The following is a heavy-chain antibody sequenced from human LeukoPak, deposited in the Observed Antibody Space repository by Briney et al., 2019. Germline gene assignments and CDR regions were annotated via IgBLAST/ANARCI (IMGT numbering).Heavy chain of an antibody. CDR1: GGTFSSYA. CDR2: IIPIFGTA. V-gene: IGHV1-69*13. D-gene: IGHD3-10*01. CDR3: AGNNYYGSGSSDY. Sequence: SVKVSCKASGGTFSSYAISWVRQAPGQGLEWMGGIIPIFGTANYAQKFQGRVTITADESTSTAYMELSSLRSEDTAVYYCAGNNYYGSGSSDYWGQGTLVTVSS. J-gene: IGHJ4*02.